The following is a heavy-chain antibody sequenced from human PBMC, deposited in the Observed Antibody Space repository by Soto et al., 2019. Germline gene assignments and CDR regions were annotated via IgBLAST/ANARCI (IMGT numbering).Heavy chain of an antibody. CDR2: MYYTGNT. J-gene: IGHJ4*01. CDR3: AAGLDHNKVGY. Sequence: QVRLQESGPGLVEPSETLSLTCTVSGGSISPSYWNWVRQPPGKRLEWIGCMYYTGNTYYNPSLKSRVTISRDTSKHQFSLEVTSVTAADSAMYYCAAGLDHNKVGYWGHGTLVTVSS. CDR1: GGSISPSY. V-gene: IGHV4-59*01. D-gene: IGHD3-16*01.